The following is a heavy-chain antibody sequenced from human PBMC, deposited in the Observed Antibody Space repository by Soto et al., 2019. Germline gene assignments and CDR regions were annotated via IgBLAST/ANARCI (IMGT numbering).Heavy chain of an antibody. CDR2: ISYDGSNK. Sequence: PGGSLRLSCAASGFTFRSYDMHWVRQAPGKGLEWVALISYDGSNKYYADSVKGQFTISRDNSKSTLYLQMNSLRPEDTAVYYYAKLHISGYYLSDAFDMWGQGTMVTVSS. CDR1: GFTFRSYD. J-gene: IGHJ3*02. CDR3: AKLHISGYYLSDAFDM. V-gene: IGHV3-30*14. D-gene: IGHD3-22*01.